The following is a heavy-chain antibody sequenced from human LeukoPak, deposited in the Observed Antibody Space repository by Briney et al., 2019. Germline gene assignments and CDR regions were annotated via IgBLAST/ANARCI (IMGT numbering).Heavy chain of an antibody. D-gene: IGHD6-19*01. CDR2: ITTGRGET. V-gene: IGHV1-3*03. CDR3: ARGGKQWRGGNYFDS. CDR1: GYTFTDYA. Sequence: GASVKVSCKASGYTFTDYALHWVRQAPGQSLEWMGWITTGRGETRYFQEFQRRITFTRDTSASTVYMDLSDLRSEDTAVYYCARGGKQWRGGNYFDSWGQGTLVAVSS. J-gene: IGHJ4*02.